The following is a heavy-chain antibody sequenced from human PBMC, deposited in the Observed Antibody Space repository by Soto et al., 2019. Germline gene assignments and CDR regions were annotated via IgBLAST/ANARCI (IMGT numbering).Heavy chain of an antibody. CDR3: AGLKDGYNETYLGY. V-gene: IGHV4-31*03. J-gene: IGHJ4*02. CDR1: GGSISSCRYY. CDR2: IYYSGCT. D-gene: IGHD5-12*01. Sequence: SETLSLTCIVSGGSISSCRYYWRWIRQHPGKGLQWIAYIYYSGCTYYNLSLKSRVTISVDTSKRRCSLKLSSVTAADTAVYYCAGLKDGYNETYLGYWGQESLVTVAS.